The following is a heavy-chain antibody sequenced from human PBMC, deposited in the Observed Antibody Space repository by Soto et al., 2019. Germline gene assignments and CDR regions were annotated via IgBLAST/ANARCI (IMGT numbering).Heavy chain of an antibody. V-gene: IGHV1-24*01. CDR1: GYTLTELS. J-gene: IGHJ4*02. CDR3: AIWGGYDPSDTYYFDY. D-gene: IGHD5-12*01. Sequence: ASVKVSCKVSGYTLTELSMHWVRQAPGKGLEWMGGFDPEDGETIYAQKFQGRVTMTEDTPTDTAYMELSSLRSEDTAVYYFAIWGGYDPSDTYYFDYWGQGTLVTVSS. CDR2: FDPEDGET.